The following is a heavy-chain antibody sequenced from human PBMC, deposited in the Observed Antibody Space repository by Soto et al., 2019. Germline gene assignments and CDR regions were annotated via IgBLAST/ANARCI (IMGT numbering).Heavy chain of an antibody. CDR2: ISVSGTDT. V-gene: IGHV3-23*01. CDR1: KFTFSSYA. D-gene: IGHD6-19*01. J-gene: IGHJ4*02. CDR3: AKAGSGWHFDH. Sequence: PGGSLRLACAASKFTFSSYAMSWVRQAPGKGLEWVSAISVSGTDTYYADSVKGRFTISXXXSXXTXYLXXSXLRAEDTAVHYCAKAGSGWHFDHWGLGT.